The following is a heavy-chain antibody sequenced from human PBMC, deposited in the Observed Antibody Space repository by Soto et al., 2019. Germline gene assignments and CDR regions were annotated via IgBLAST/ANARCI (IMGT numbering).Heavy chain of an antibody. CDR3: ARGARAEITMIVVVTNFDY. J-gene: IGHJ4*02. V-gene: IGHV3-48*03. Sequence: GSLRLSCAASGFSLSSYEMNWVRQAPGKGLEWVSYISSSGSTIYYADSVKGRFTISRDNAKNSLYLQINRLRAEDTAVYYCARGARAEITMIVVVTNFDYWGQGTLVTVSS. CDR1: GFSLSSYE. D-gene: IGHD3-22*01. CDR2: ISSSGSTI.